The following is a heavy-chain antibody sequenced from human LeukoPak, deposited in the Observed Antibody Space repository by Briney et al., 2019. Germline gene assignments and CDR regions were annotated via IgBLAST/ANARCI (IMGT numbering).Heavy chain of an antibody. J-gene: IGHJ4*02. V-gene: IGHV3-23*01. CDR1: GFTFSSYA. CDR3: AKPLSPRGLVVPAAIGY. Sequence: PGGSLRLSCAASGFTFSSYAMSWVRQAPGKGLEWVSAISGSGGSTYYADSVKGRFTISRDNSKNTLYLQMNSLRAEDTAVYYCAKPLSPRGLVVPAAIGYWGQGTLVTVSS. D-gene: IGHD2-2*01. CDR2: ISGSGGST.